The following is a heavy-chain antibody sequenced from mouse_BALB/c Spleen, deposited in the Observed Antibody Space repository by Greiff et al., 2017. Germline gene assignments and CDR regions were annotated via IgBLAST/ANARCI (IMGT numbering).Heavy chain of an antibody. CDR2: INPYNGDT. CDR3: GIYYDYDGLFDY. Sequence: VQLKESGPGLVKPGASVKISCKASGFSFSGYFLNWVKQSHGKSLLWIGRINPYNGDTFYNQKFKGKATLTVDKSSSTAHMELLSLTSEDSAVYYCGIYYDYDGLFDYWGQGTTLTVSS. V-gene: IGHV1-37*01. J-gene: IGHJ2*01. D-gene: IGHD2-4*01. CDR1: GFSFSGYF.